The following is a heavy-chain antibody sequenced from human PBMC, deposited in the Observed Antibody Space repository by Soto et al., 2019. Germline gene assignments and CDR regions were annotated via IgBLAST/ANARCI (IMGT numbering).Heavy chain of an antibody. CDR2: IIPVFGTP. V-gene: IGHV1-69*13. J-gene: IGHJ4*02. Sequence: ASVKVSCKASEGTFNTYTISWVRQAPGQGLEWMAGIIPVFGTPDYAPKLQGRVTITVDDSTNTAYLELSSLTSEDTAIYYCAGLRGSFLTGYFFDSWGPGTMVTVSS. CDR1: EGTFNTYT. D-gene: IGHD3-9*01. CDR3: AGLRGSFLTGYFFDS.